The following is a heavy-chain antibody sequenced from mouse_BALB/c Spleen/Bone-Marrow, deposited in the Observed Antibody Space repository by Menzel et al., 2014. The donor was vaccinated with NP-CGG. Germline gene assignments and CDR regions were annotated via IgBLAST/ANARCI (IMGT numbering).Heavy chain of an antibody. Sequence: QVQLQQPGPGLVQPSQNLSITCTVSGFSFNSHGVHWVRQSPGKGLEWLGVIWSGGSTDYNAAFMSRLSITKENSQSQVFFKMNRLHADDTAIYYCAKKRNNGVVDYWGQGPTLTLPS. V-gene: IGHV2-5*01. CDR1: GFSFNSHG. D-gene: IGHD6-1*01. J-gene: IGHJ2*01. CDR2: IWSGGST. CDR3: AKKRNNGVVDY.